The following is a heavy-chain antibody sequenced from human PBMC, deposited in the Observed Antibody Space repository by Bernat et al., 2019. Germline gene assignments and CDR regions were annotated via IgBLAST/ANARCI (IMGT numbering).Heavy chain of an antibody. J-gene: IGHJ4*02. D-gene: IGHD6-13*01. V-gene: IGHV3-48*03. Sequence: EVQLVESGGGLVQPGGSLRLSCAASGFTFSSYEMNWVRQAPGKGLEWVSYISSSGSTLYYADSVKGRFTISRDNAKNSLYLQMNSLRAEDTAVYYCARMGRAGTGFDYWGQGTLVTVSS. CDR2: ISSSGSTL. CDR1: GFTFSSYE. CDR3: ARMGRAGTGFDY.